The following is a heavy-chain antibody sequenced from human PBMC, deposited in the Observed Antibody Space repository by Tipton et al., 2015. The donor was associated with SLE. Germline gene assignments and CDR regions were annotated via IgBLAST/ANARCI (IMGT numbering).Heavy chain of an antibody. V-gene: IGHV4-34*08. J-gene: IGHJ3*02. Sequence: LRLSCAASGFTFSSYAMSWIRQPPGKGLEWIGEINHSGSTNYNPSLKSRVTISVDTSKNQFSLKLSSVTAADTAVYYCAGHGVRGAFDIWGQGTMVTVSS. CDR1: GFTFSSYA. CDR3: AGHGVRGAFDI. D-gene: IGHD4-17*01. CDR2: INHSGST.